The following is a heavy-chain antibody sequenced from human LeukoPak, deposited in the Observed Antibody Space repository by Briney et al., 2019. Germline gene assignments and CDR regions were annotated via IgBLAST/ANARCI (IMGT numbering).Heavy chain of an antibody. CDR3: AKDRAYLFDSSGYYDN. V-gene: IGHV3-23*01. Sequence: PGGSLRLSCAASGFTFSTYAMSWVRQAPGKGLEWVSAISGSGGGTFYADSVKGRFTISRDTSKNTVYLQMNSLKADDTAVYYCAKDRAYLFDSSGYYDNWGQGTLVTVSS. J-gene: IGHJ4*02. D-gene: IGHD3-22*01. CDR2: ISGSGGGT. CDR1: GFTFSTYA.